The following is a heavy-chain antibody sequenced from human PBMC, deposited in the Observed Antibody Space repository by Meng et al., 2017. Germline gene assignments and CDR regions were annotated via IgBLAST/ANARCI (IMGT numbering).Heavy chain of an antibody. J-gene: IGHJ4*02. D-gene: IGHD2-21*02. Sequence: QVQLQQWGGGLLKPSETLSLTCAVYGGSFSGYYWSWIRQPPGKGLEWIGEINHSGSTNYNPSLKSRVTISVDTSKNQFSLKLSSVTAADTAVYYCARVGKVVTAPLTYWGQGTLVTVSS. V-gene: IGHV4-34*01. CDR3: ARVGKVVTAPLTY. CDR1: GGSFSGYY. CDR2: INHSGST.